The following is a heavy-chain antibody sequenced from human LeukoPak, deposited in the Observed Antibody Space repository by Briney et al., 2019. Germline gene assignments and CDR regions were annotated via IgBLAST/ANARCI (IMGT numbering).Heavy chain of an antibody. CDR1: GYTFTSYY. J-gene: IGHJ4*02. CDR3: AGNYYDSSGYYELYY. V-gene: IGHV1-46*01. D-gene: IGHD3-22*01. Sequence: ASVKVSCKASGYTFTSYYMHWVRQAPGQGLEWMGIINPSGGSTSYAQKFQGRVTITADKSTSTAYMELSSLRSEDTAVYYCAGNYYDSSGYYELYYWGQGTLVTVSS. CDR2: INPSGGST.